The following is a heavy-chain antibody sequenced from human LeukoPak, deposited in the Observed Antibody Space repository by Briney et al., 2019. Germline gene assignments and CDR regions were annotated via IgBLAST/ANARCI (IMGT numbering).Heavy chain of an antibody. J-gene: IGHJ4*02. CDR3: AKDSGIAVAGIFGY. D-gene: IGHD6-19*01. V-gene: IGHV3-30*18. CDR2: ISYDGSNK. Sequence: GRSLTLSCLASGFTFSSYGMHWVRQARGRELEWVAVISYDGSNKYYADCVKGRFTISRDNFKNTLYLQMNSLKAEDTAVYYCAKDSGIAVAGIFGYWGQGTLVTVAT. CDR1: GFTFSSYG.